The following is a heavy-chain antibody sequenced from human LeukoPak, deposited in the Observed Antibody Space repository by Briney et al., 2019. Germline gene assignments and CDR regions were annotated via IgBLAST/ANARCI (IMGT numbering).Heavy chain of an antibody. D-gene: IGHD1-26*01. J-gene: IGHJ4*02. V-gene: IGHV3-21*01. CDR2: ISSSSSYI. CDR1: GFTFSSYS. CDR3: ARGIVGAYYFDY. Sequence: GGSLRLSCAASGFTFSSYSMNWVRQAPGKGLEWVSSISSSSSYIYYADSVKGRFTISRDNAKNSLHLQMNSLRAEDTAVYYCARGIVGAYYFDYWGQGTLVTVSS.